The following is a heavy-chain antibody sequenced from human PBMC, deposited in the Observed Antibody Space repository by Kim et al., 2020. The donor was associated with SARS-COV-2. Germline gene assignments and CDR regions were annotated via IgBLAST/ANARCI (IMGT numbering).Heavy chain of an antibody. D-gene: IGHD5-18*01. Sequence: GGSLRLFCAASGFTFDDYTMHWVRQAPGKGLEWVSLISWDGGSTYYADSVKGRFTISRDNSKNSLYLQMNSLRTEDTALYYCAKGGYSYGYYYYYGMDVWGQGTTVTVSS. CDR2: ISWDGGST. V-gene: IGHV3-43*01. J-gene: IGHJ6*02. CDR3: AKGGYSYGYYYYYGMDV. CDR1: GFTFDDYT.